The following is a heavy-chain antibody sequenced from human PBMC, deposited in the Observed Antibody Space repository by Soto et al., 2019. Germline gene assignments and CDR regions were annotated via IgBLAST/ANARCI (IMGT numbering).Heavy chain of an antibody. Sequence: SETLSLTCTVSGGSISSSSYYWGWIRQPPGKGLEWIGSIYYSGSTYYNPSLKSRVTISVDTSKNQFSLKLSSVTAADTAVYYCAGERIQLWLRYFDYWGQGTLVTVSS. V-gene: IGHV4-39*01. J-gene: IGHJ4*02. CDR1: GGSISSSSYY. CDR2: IYYSGST. CDR3: AGERIQLWLRYFDY. D-gene: IGHD5-18*01.